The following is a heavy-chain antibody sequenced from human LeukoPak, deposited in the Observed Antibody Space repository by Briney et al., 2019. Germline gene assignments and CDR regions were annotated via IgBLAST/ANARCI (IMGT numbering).Heavy chain of an antibody. CDR3: AKIPQVATYTVPNF. CDR2: IYSGGST. Sequence: GGSLRLSCAASGFTVSSNYMSWVRQAPGKGLEWVSVIYSGGSTYYADSVKGRFTISRDNSKNTLYLQMNSLRAEDTAVYYCAKIPQVATYTVPNFWGQGTLVAVSS. J-gene: IGHJ4*02. V-gene: IGHV3-66*01. D-gene: IGHD3-16*01. CDR1: GFTVSSNY.